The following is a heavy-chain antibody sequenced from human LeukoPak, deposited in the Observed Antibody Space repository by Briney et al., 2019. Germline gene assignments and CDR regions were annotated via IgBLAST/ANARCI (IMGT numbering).Heavy chain of an antibody. CDR2: VYYSGST. V-gene: IGHV4-59*01. CDR3: ATSTVSADY. CDR1: GDFITAYY. J-gene: IGHJ4*02. Sequence: SETLSLTCTVSGDFITAYYWSWIRQPPGKGLEWIGYVYYSGSTNYNPSLKSRVTISVDTSKNQFSLKLSSVTAADTAVYYCATSTVSADYWGQGTLVTVSS. D-gene: IGHD4-17*01.